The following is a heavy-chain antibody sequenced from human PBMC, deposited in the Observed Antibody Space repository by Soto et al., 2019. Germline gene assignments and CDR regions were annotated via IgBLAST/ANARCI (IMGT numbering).Heavy chain of an antibody. Sequence: TLSLAGTVSGGSISSGGYYWSWIRQHPGKGLEWIGYIYYSGSTYYNPSLKSRVTISVDTSKNQFSLKLSSVTAADTAVYYCARVSAAPHYYYGMDVWGQGTTVTVSS. V-gene: IGHV4-31*03. CDR3: ARVSAAPHYYYGMDV. J-gene: IGHJ6*02. CDR2: IYYSGST. D-gene: IGHD2-15*01. CDR1: GGSISSGGYY.